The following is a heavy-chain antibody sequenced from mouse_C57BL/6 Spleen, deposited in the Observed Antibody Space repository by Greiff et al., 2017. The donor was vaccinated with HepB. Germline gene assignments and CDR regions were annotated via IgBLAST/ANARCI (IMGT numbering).Heavy chain of an antibody. CDR1: GYTFTDYY. CDR3: ARRIYGSSYDYAMDY. J-gene: IGHJ4*01. D-gene: IGHD1-1*01. CDR2: INPSNGGT. Sequence: VQLQQSGPVLVKPGASVKMSCKASGYTFTDYYMNWVKQSHGKSLEWIGVINPSNGGTSYNQKFKGKTTLTVDKSSSTAYMELNSLTSEDSAVYYCARRIYGSSYDYAMDYWGQRNSVTVSS. V-gene: IGHV1-19*01.